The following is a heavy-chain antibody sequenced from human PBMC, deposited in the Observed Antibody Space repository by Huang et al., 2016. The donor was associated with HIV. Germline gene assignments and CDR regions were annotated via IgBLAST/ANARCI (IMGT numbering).Heavy chain of an antibody. CDR2: TYISGST. V-gene: IGHV4-61*09. Sequence: QVQLQQSGPGLVTPSQTLSLTCTVSGGSISSGSYYWSWIRQPAGKGLEWIGHTYISGSTHYNPSLKSRVTISLDTSKNPCSLRLTSVTAADTAGYYCARRGPTFGGTNAFDIWGQGTMVTVSS. D-gene: IGHD3-16*01. CDR3: ARRGPTFGGTNAFDI. CDR1: GGSISSGSYY. J-gene: IGHJ3*02.